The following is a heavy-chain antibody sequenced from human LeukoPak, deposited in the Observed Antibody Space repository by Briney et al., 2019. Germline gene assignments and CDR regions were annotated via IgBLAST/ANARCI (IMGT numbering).Heavy chain of an antibody. CDR1: GFTFINYA. D-gene: IGHD4/OR15-4a*01. V-gene: IGHV3-7*01. J-gene: IGHJ4*02. Sequence: GGSLRLSCAASGFTFINYAMSWVRQAPGKGLEWVANIKQDGSEKHYVDSVKDRFTISRDNAKSSLYLQMNSLRAEDTAVYYCAKSALQDRSTWCEHYDCWGPGTLVTVSS. CDR3: AKSALQDRSTWCEHYDC. CDR2: IKQDGSEK.